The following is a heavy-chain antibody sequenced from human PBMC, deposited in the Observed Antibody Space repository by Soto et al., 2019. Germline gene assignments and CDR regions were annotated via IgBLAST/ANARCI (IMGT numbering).Heavy chain of an antibody. J-gene: IGHJ4*02. Sequence: GESLKISCKGSGYSFTSYWIGWVRQMPGKGLEWMGRIDPSDSYTNYSPSFQGHVTISADKSISTAYLQWSSLKASDTAMYYCATLRVGFGELLTYWAQGTLVTSPQ. D-gene: IGHD3-10*01. CDR3: ATLRVGFGELLTY. CDR1: GYSFTSYW. CDR2: IDPSDSYT. V-gene: IGHV5-10-1*01.